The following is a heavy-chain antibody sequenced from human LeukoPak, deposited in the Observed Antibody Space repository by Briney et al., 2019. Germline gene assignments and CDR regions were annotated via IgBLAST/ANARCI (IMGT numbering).Heavy chain of an antibody. CDR3: ARRPRYNFGPHFDY. CDR1: GYSFTNYW. J-gene: IGHJ4*02. D-gene: IGHD5-18*01. CDR2: IYPGDSDT. V-gene: IGHV5-51*01. Sequence: SGESLKISCQASGYSFTNYWIGWVRQTPGKGLEWMGIIYPGDSDTRYSPSFQGQVTISADKSISTAYLQWSSLKASDAAMYYCARRPRYNFGPHFDYWGQGTLVTVSS.